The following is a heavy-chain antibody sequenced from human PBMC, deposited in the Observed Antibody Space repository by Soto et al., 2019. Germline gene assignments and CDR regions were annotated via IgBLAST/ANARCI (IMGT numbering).Heavy chain of an antibody. CDR3: ARAPLDYDFWSGYPLGFEY. CDR1: GFTFSSYD. Sequence: GGSLRLSCAASGFTFSSYDMHWVRQATGKGLEWVSAIGTAGDTYYPGSVKGRFTISRENAKNSLYLQMNSLRAEDTAVYYCARAPLDYDFWSGYPLGFEYWGQGTLVTVSS. D-gene: IGHD3-3*01. J-gene: IGHJ4*02. V-gene: IGHV3-13*01. CDR2: IGTAGDT.